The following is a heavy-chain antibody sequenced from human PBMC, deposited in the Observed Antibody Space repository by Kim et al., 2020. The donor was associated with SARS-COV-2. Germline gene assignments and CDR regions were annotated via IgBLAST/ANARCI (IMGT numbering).Heavy chain of an antibody. J-gene: IGHJ4*02. CDR2: ISGSGGST. CDR3: AKERGRSQLRFLEWLFTGFDY. Sequence: GGSLRLSCAASGFTFSSYAMSWVRQAPGKGLEWVSAISGSGGSTYYADSVKGRFTISRDNSKNTLYLQMNSLRAEDTAVYYCAKERGRSQLRFLEWLFTGFDYWGQGTLVTVSS. V-gene: IGHV3-23*01. D-gene: IGHD3-3*01. CDR1: GFTFSSYA.